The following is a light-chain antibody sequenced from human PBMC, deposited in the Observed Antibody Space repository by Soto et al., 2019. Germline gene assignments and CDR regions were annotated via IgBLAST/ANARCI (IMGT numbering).Light chain of an antibody. CDR2: DAS. J-gene: IGKJ4*01. CDR1: QDISNW. CDR3: RQYNTYPLT. Sequence: DIQMTQSPSTLSASVGDRVTITCRASQDISNWLDWYQQKPGKAPNLLIYDASTLESGVPSRFSGSGSGTEFTLTVSSLQPDDFATYYCRQYNTYPLTFGGGTKVDFK. V-gene: IGKV1-5*01.